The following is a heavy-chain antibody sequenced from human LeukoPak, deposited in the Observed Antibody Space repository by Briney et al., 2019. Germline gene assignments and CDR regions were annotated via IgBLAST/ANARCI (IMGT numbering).Heavy chain of an antibody. V-gene: IGHV1-69*13. CDR2: IIPIFGTA. CDR3: ARTVLTTPPHHFDY. D-gene: IGHD4-17*01. J-gene: IGHJ4*02. CDR1: GGTFSSYA. Sequence: ASVKVSCKASGGTFSSYAISWVRQAPGQGLEWMGGIIPIFGTANYAQKFQGRVTITADESTSTAYMELSSLRSEDTAVYYCARTVLTTPPHHFDYWGQGPLVNVSS.